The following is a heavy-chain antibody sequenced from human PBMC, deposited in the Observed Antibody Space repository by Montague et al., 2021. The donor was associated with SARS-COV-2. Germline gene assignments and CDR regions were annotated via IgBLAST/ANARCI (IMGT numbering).Heavy chain of an antibody. Sequence: SETLSLTCGLSGVSITSYYWSWVRQHAGKGLEWIGHIYASGSTNYSPSLKSRVRLSIDNPKNQFSLKLESLTAADTAVYYCVRDGGNWYYFDYWGQGALVTVSS. V-gene: IGHV4-4*07. J-gene: IGHJ4*02. D-gene: IGHD3-16*01. CDR1: GVSITSYY. CDR3: VRDGGNWYYFDY. CDR2: IYASGST.